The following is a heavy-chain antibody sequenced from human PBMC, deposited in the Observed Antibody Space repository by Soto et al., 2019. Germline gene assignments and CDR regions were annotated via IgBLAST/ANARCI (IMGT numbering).Heavy chain of an antibody. D-gene: IGHD2-15*01. CDR2: ISGYNDNT. CDR3: TRNVTRIAGSYYGMDV. Sequence: GASVKVSSKASGHTFTSYGINWVRQAPGQGLEWMGWISGYNDNTNYAQRLQGRVTMTTDTATSTAYIKLRNLRSDDTAIYYCTRNVTRIAGSYYGMDVWGQGTTVTVSS. J-gene: IGHJ6*02. V-gene: IGHV1-18*04. CDR1: GHTFTSYG.